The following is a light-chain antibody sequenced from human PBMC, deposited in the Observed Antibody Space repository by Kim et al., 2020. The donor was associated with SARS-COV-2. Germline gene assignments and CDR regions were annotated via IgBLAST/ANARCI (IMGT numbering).Light chain of an antibody. J-gene: IGKJ4*01. Sequence: SAPVGDRVTIPSRASQGISSALAWYQQKPGKAPKLLIYDVSTLESGVPSTFSGSGSGTDFSLTISSLQPEDVGTYYCQHFKNYPRTFGGGTKVEI. CDR1: QGISSA. V-gene: IGKV1D-13*01. CDR3: QHFKNYPRT. CDR2: DVS.